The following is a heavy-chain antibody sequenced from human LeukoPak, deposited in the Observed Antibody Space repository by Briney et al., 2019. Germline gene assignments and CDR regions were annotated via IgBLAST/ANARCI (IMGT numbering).Heavy chain of an antibody. CDR1: GGSISSGTYY. J-gene: IGHJ4*02. Sequence: PSETLSLTCTVSGGSISSGTYYWTWIRQPAGKGLEWIGRIYTTGSTNYNPSLKSRVTMSTDTSKNQFSLKLSSVTAADTAVYYCARVTTGGYYNCCGQGTLGTVSS. CDR2: IYTTGST. D-gene: IGHD3-22*01. CDR3: ARVTTGGYYNC. V-gene: IGHV4-61*02.